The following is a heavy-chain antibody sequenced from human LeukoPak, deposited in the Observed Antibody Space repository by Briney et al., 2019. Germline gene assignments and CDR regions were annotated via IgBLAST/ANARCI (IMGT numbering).Heavy chain of an antibody. CDR2: INLDGSEK. V-gene: IGHV3-7*01. J-gene: IGHJ5*02. D-gene: IGHD3-3*01. CDR3: VRYRFLSP. CDR1: GFTFSSSL. Sequence: GGSLRLSCAVSGFTFSSSLMSWVRQAPGKGLEWVANINLDGSEKYYADSVKGRFTISRDNAKNSLYLQMNSLSAEDTAVYYCVRYRFLSPWGQGTLVTVSS.